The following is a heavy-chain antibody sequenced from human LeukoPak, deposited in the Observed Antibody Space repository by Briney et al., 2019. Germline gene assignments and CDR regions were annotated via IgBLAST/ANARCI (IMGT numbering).Heavy chain of an antibody. Sequence: GASVKVSCKASGYTFTGYYMHWVRQAPGQGLEWMGWINPNSGGTNYAQKFQGWVTMTRDTSISTAYMELSRLRSDDTALYYCARGGLLWFGEPHWFDPWGQGTLVTVSS. V-gene: IGHV1-2*04. CDR2: INPNSGGT. D-gene: IGHD3-10*01. J-gene: IGHJ5*02. CDR1: GYTFTGYY. CDR3: ARGGLLWFGEPHWFDP.